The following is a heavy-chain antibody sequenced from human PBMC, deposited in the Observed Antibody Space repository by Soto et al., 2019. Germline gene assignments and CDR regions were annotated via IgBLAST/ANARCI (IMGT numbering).Heavy chain of an antibody. Sequence: QVQLQESGPGLVKPSGTLSLTCAVSGGSISSSNWWSWVRQPPGKGLEWIGEIYHSGSTNYNPSLMSRVTISVDKSKNQVSLKLSSVTAADTAVYYCARVAPYYYGSGSAYPWGQGTLVTVSS. CDR1: GGSISSSNW. V-gene: IGHV4-4*02. D-gene: IGHD3-10*01. CDR2: IYHSGST. CDR3: ARVAPYYYGSGSAYP. J-gene: IGHJ5*02.